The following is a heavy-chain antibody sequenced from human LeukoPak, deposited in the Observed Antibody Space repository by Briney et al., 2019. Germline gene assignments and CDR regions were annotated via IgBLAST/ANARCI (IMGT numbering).Heavy chain of an antibody. CDR2: ISYDGSNK. Sequence: GGSLRLSCAASGFTFSSYAMHWVRQAPGKGLEWVAVISYDGSNKYYADSVKGRFTISRDNSKNTLYLQMNSLRAEDTAVYYCARAVYHIVVVPAAKHYYMDVWGKGTTVTVSS. D-gene: IGHD2-2*01. CDR1: GFTFSSYA. CDR3: ARAVYHIVVVPAAKHYYMDV. J-gene: IGHJ6*03. V-gene: IGHV3-30-3*01.